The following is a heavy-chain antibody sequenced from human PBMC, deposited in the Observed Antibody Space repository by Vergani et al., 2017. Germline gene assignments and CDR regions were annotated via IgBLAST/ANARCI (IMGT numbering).Heavy chain of an antibody. CDR1: FDSIRHLY. Sequence: QVQLQESGPGLVKSSETLSLTCSVSFDSIRHLYCNWIRQPPGKGLEWIGSIHYSENTNYNPSLKTRVTISGDTSKTQVSLKLNSVTAADTAVHYFGRVADFYGVGSRRLDRWGQGILVTVSS. CDR3: GRVADFYGVGSRRLDR. J-gene: IGHJ5*02. V-gene: IGHV4-59*11. D-gene: IGHD3-10*01. CDR2: IHYSENT.